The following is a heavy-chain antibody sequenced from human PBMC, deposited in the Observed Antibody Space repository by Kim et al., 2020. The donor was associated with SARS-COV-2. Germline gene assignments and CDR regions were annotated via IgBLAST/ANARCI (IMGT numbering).Heavy chain of an antibody. CDR2: SDSYT. Sequence: SDSYTNYSPSFQGHVTISADKSISTAYLQWSSLKASDTAMYYCARRKGGPWGQGTLVTVSS. CDR3: ARRKGGP. V-gene: IGHV5-10-1*01. J-gene: IGHJ5*02.